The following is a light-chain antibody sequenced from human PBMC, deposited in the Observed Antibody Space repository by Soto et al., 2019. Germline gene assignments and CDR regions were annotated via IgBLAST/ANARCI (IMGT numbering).Light chain of an antibody. V-gene: IGKV3-11*01. Sequence: EIVLTQSPATLSLSPGERATLSCRASQSVSRYLAWYQQKPGQAPRLLIYDASSRATGIPVRFSGSGSGTDFTLTICSLEPEDFAVYYCQQRSNWPPITFGQGTRL. J-gene: IGKJ5*01. CDR1: QSVSRY. CDR3: QQRSNWPPIT. CDR2: DAS.